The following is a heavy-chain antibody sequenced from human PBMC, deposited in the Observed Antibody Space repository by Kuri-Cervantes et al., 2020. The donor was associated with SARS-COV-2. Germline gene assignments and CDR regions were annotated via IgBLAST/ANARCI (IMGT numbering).Heavy chain of an antibody. CDR1: GYTFTSYG. D-gene: IGHD6-13*01. Sequence: ASVKVSCKASGYTFTSYGISWVRQAPGQGLEWMGWISAYNGNTNYAQKLQGRVTMTTDTSTSTAYMELRSLRSDDTAVYYCARSSPKGYEYEQQLVPYYFDYWGQGTLVTVSS. J-gene: IGHJ4*02. V-gene: IGHV1-18*01. CDR2: ISAYNGNT. CDR3: ARSSPKGYEYEQQLVPYYFDY.